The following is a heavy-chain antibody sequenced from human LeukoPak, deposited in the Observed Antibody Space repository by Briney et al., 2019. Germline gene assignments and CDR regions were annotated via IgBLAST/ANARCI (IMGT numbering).Heavy chain of an antibody. CDR3: ARDTTHTHYGDAFDL. V-gene: IGHV3-7*01. D-gene: IGHD4-17*01. CDR1: GFTFSTYG. CDR2: INQDGSEK. Sequence: GGSLRLSCAVSGFTFSTYGMHWVRQAPGKGLEWVGNINQDGSEKNFVDSVKGRFTISRDNAKNSLYLQLNRLRVEDTATYFCARDTTHTHYGDAFDLWGQGTLVAVSS. J-gene: IGHJ3*01.